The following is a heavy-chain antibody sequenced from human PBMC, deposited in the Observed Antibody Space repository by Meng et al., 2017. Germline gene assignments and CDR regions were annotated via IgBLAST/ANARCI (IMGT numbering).Heavy chain of an antibody. J-gene: IGHJ2*01. CDR2: INHSGST. CDR1: GGSFSGYY. Sequence: QVQLQQGGARVLNPAETLSLTCAVYGGSFSGYYWSWIRQPPGKGLEWIGEINHSGSTNYNPSLKSRVTISVDTSKNQFSLKLSSVTAADTAVYYCARGRTRRGYYDSSGYLRYFDLWGRGTLVTVSS. V-gene: IGHV4-34*01. D-gene: IGHD3-22*01. CDR3: ARGRTRRGYYDSSGYLRYFDL.